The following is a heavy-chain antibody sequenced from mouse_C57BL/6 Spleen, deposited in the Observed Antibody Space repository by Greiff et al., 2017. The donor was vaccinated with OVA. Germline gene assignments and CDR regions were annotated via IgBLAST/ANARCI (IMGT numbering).Heavy chain of an antibody. CDR2: ISDGGSYT. V-gene: IGHV5-4*01. CDR1: GFTFSSYA. Sequence: EVQRVESGGGLVKPGGSLKLSCAASGFTFSSYAMSWVRQTPEKRLEWVATISDGGSYTYYPDNVKGRFTISRDNAKNNLYLQMSHLKSEDTAMYYCARDFYYDYDGAMDYWGQGTSVTVSS. J-gene: IGHJ4*01. D-gene: IGHD2-4*01. CDR3: ARDFYYDYDGAMDY.